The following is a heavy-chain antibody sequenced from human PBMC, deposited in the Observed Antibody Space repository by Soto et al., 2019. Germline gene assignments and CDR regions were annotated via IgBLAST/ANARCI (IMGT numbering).Heavy chain of an antibody. D-gene: IGHD4-17*01. CDR3: AKDRYGDYGGIDY. CDR2: ITSSGGST. Sequence: PGGSLRLSCAASGFTFSSYSMNWVRQAPGKGLEWVSVITSSGGSTYYADSVKGRFTISRDTSKNTLFLQMNSLRAEDTAVYYCAKDRYGDYGGIDYWGQGTMVTVSS. V-gene: IGHV3-23*01. CDR1: GFTFSSYS. J-gene: IGHJ4*02.